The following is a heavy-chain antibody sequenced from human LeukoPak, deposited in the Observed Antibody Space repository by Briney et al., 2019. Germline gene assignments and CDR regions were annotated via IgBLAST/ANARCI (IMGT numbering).Heavy chain of an antibody. CDR1: GASISSSHW. CDR2: NHHSGST. V-gene: IGHV4-4*02. D-gene: IGHD3-10*01. Sequence: PSGTLSLTCAVSGASISSSHWRSWVRQPPGKGLEWIGENHHSGSTYYNPSLKSRVTISVDTSKNQFSLKLSSVTAADTAVYYCARDGAQAIDYWGQGTLVTVSS. J-gene: IGHJ4*02. CDR3: ARDGAQAIDY.